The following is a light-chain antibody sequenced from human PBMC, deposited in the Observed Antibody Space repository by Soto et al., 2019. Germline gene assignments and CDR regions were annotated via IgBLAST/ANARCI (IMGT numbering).Light chain of an antibody. CDR1: QSVSSY. J-gene: IGKJ3*01. CDR3: QQRSNWPPRFT. V-gene: IGKV3-11*01. CDR2: DAS. Sequence: EIVLTQSPATLSLSPGERATLSCRASQSVSSYLAWYQQKPGQAPRLLIYDASNRATGIPARFSGSGSGTDITLTSSSLEPEDFAVYYCQQRSNWPPRFTFGPGTKVDIK.